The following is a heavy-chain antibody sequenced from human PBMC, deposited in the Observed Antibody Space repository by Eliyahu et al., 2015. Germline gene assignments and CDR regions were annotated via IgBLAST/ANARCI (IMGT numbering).Heavy chain of an antibody. CDR1: GFTFXNYG. CDR3: AKGAPAMTTYQEYLHH. D-gene: IGHD4-17*01. Sequence: EVHLVESXGGLVQPGGSLRLXXADSGFTFXNYGMSWVRQAPGRGPEWVSXISASGGSTFYADSVKGRFTISRDNSKNTLYLHLTSLRGEDTAIYYCAKGAPAMTTYQEYLHHWGQGTLVTVSS. V-gene: IGHV3-23*04. CDR2: ISASGGST. J-gene: IGHJ1*01.